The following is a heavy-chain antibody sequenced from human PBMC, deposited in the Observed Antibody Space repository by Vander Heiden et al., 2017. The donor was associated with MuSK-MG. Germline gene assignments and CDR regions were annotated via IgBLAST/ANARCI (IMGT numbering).Heavy chain of an antibody. CDR1: GGSFSGYY. CDR2: INHSGST. J-gene: IGHJ4*02. CDR3: ARVGDSSGWHIDY. V-gene: IGHV4-34*01. D-gene: IGHD6-19*01. Sequence: QVQLQPWGAGLLKPSETLSLTFAVYGGSFSGYYWSWIRQPPGKGLEWIGEINHSGSTNYNPSLKSRVTIAVDTSKNQFSLKLSSVTAADTAVYYCARVGDSSGWHIDYWGQGTLGTVSA.